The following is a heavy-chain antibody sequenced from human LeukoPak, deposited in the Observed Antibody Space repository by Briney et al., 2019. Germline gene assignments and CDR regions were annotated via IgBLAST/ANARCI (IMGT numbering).Heavy chain of an antibody. Sequence: GGSLRLSCAASRFAFRSFGMHWVRQAPGKGPEWVAVISYDGSNKQYVDSVKGRFTISRDDSKNTLYLQMNSLTAEDTAIYYCAKDLSVRKGSFDYWGQGTLVTVSS. CDR3: AKDLSVRKGSFDY. D-gene: IGHD2/OR15-2a*01. J-gene: IGHJ4*02. CDR1: RFAFRSFG. V-gene: IGHV3-30*18. CDR2: ISYDGSNK.